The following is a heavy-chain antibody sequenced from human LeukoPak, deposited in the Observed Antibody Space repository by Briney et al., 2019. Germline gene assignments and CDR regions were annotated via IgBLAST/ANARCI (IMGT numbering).Heavy chain of an antibody. CDR2: IYYSGST. CDR3: ATSCGNSYGCYFDY. Sequence: SETLSLTCTVSGASISSYYWSWIRQPPGKGLEWIGHIYYSGSTNYNPSLKSRVTISVDTSKSQFSLRLSSVTAADTAIYYCATSCGNSYGCYFDYWGQGTLVTVSS. V-gene: IGHV4-59*08. D-gene: IGHD5-18*01. CDR1: GASISSYY. J-gene: IGHJ4*02.